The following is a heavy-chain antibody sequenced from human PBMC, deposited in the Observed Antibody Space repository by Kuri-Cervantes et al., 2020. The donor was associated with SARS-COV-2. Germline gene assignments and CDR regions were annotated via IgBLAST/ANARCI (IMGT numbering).Heavy chain of an antibody. J-gene: IGHJ4*02. Sequence: SVKVSCKASGGTFSSYAISWVRQAPGQGLEWMGGIIPIFGTANYAQKFQGRVTITTDESTSTAYMELSSLRVEDTAVYYCAKDPHGIVVVVAAIDQWGQGTLVTVSS. CDR2: IIPIFGTA. D-gene: IGHD2-15*01. V-gene: IGHV1-69*05. CDR3: AKDPHGIVVVVAAIDQ. CDR1: GGTFSSYA.